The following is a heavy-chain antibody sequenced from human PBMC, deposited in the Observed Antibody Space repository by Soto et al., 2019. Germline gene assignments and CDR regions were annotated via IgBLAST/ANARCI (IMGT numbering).Heavy chain of an antibody. Sequence: ASVTVSCKASGYTFPSYYMHWVRQAPGQGLEWMGIINPSGGSTSYAQKFPGRVTMTRDTSTSTVYMELSSLRSEDTAVYYGARVKGIQLWAYYYDYWGQGTLVTVSS. CDR3: ARVKGIQLWAYYYDY. D-gene: IGHD5-18*01. J-gene: IGHJ4*02. CDR2: INPSGGST. CDR1: GYTFPSYY. V-gene: IGHV1-46*01.